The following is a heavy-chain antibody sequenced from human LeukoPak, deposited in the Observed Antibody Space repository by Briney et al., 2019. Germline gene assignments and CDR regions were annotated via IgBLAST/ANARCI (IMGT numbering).Heavy chain of an antibody. CDR2: IYTDGNT. CDR3: ARDVGDYGGNWRLDY. D-gene: IGHD4-23*01. CDR1: GASISSHY. V-gene: IGHV4-4*07. Sequence: PSETLSLTCTVSGASISSHYWSWIRQPAGKGLGWIGRIYTDGNTNYNPSLKSRVTMSVDTSKNQFSLKLSSVTAADTAIYYCARDVGDYGGNWRLDYWGQGTLVTVSS. J-gene: IGHJ4*02.